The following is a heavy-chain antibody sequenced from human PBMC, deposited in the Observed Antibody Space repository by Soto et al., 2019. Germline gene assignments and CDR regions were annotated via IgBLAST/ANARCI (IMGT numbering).Heavy chain of an antibody. CDR2: ISSTAGTI. CDR1: GFTFSFYP. D-gene: IGHD3-16*01. J-gene: IGHJ4*02. CDR3: ANWGKSGSDF. Sequence: VQLVEAGGGVVQPGRSLRISCAASGFTFSFYPMSWVRQAPGKGLEWVSGISSTAGTIYYADPVKGRFTISRDNSNNTLYLQMDSLRPEDTAVYYCANWGKSGSDFWGQGTLVTVSS. V-gene: IGHV3-23*04.